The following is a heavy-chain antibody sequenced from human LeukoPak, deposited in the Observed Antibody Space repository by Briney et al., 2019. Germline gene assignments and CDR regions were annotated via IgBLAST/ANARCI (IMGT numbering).Heavy chain of an antibody. D-gene: IGHD3-3*01. CDR2: ISSSSTNI. J-gene: IGHJ4*02. CDR3: AITYDFWSGPPAH. Sequence: GGSLRLSCAASGFSFISFTMHWVRQAPGKGLEWVSSISSSSTNIYYADSVKGRFTISRDNTKNSLYLQMNSLRAEDTAVYYCAITYDFWSGPPAHWGQGTLVTVSS. CDR1: GFSFISFT. V-gene: IGHV3-21*01.